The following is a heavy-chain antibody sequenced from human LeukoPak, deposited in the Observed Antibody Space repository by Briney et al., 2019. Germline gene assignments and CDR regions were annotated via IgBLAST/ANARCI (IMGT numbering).Heavy chain of an antibody. CDR3: ARQNEDIVVVPAATPYYYYYMGV. CDR1: GFAFEDHG. V-gene: IGHV3-20*04. CDR2: ITWNGGST. Sequence: GGSLRLSCAASGFAFEDHGMSWVRQAPGKGLEWVSGITWNGGSTTYADSVKGRFTISRDNAKNSLYLQMNGLRAEDTALYYCARQNEDIVVVPAATPYYYYYMGVWGKGTTVTVSS. J-gene: IGHJ6*03. D-gene: IGHD2-2*01.